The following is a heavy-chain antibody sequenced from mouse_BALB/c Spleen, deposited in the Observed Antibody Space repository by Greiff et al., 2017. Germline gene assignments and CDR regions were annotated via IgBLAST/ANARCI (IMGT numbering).Heavy chain of an antibody. CDR3: ARGTY. Sequence: EVQLQQSGPGLVKPSQSLSLTCTVTGYSITSDYAWNWIRQFPGNKLEWMGYISYSGSTSYNPSLKSRISITRDTSKNQFFLQLNSVTTEDTATYYCARGTYWGQGTLVTVSA. J-gene: IGHJ3*01. V-gene: IGHV3-2*02. CDR2: ISYSGST. CDR1: GYSITSDYA.